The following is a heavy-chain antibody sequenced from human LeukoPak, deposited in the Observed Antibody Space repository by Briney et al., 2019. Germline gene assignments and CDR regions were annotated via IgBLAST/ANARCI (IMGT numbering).Heavy chain of an antibody. V-gene: IGHV3-30*18. CDR3: VKESGYFDY. CDR1: GLTFSSYG. Sequence: GGSLRLSCAVSGLTFSSYGMHWVRQAPGKGLEWVAVISCDGSNKFYADSVKGRFTISRDNSKNTLYLQMNSLRAEDTAVYYCVKESGYFDYWGQGTLVTVSS. CDR2: ISCDGSNK. J-gene: IGHJ4*02.